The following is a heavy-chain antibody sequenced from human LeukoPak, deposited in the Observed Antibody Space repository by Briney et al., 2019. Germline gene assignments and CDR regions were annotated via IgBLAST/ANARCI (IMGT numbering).Heavy chain of an antibody. CDR2: IRSKANSYAT. Sequence: GGSLRLSCAASGFTFSGSAMHWVRQASGKGLEWVGRIRSKANSYATAYAASVKGRFTISRDDSKNTAYLQMNSLETEDTAVYYCTRHSDFWSGEFDPWGQGTLVTVSS. CDR3: TRHSDFWSGEFDP. D-gene: IGHD3-3*01. CDR1: GFTFSGSA. J-gene: IGHJ5*02. V-gene: IGHV3-73*01.